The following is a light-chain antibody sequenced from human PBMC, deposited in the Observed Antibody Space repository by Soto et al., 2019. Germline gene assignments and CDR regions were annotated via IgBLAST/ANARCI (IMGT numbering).Light chain of an antibody. V-gene: IGLV1-44*01. CDR2: SDN. J-gene: IGLJ3*02. CDR1: NSNIGRNT. CDR3: AAWDESPNVPV. Sequence: QSVLTQPPSASGTPGQRVTISCSGSNSNIGRNTVNWYQQFPGAAPNLLIHSDNERPSGVPDRFSGSRSGTSASLAISGLQSEDEADYYCAAWDESPNVPVFGGGIKLTVL.